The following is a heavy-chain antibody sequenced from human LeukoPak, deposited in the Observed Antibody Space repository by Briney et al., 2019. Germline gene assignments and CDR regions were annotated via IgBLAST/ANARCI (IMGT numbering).Heavy chain of an antibody. J-gene: IGHJ4*02. CDR1: GRSISSSSYY. V-gene: IGHV4-39*01. CDR2: IYYSGST. CDR3: ARWTLYDILTGYDWVG. Sequence: PSETLSLTCTVSGRSISSSSYYWGWIRQPPGKGLEWIGSIYYSGSTYYKPSLKSRVTISVDTSKNQFSRKLSSVTAADTAVYYCARWTLYDILTGYDWVGWGQGTLVTVSS. D-gene: IGHD3-9*01.